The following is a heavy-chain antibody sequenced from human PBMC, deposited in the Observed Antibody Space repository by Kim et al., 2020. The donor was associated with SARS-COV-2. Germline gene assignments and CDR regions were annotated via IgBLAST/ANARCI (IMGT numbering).Heavy chain of an antibody. V-gene: IGHV3-66*01. J-gene: IGHJ6*02. D-gene: IGHD6-6*01. Sequence: GRFTISRDKSKNTLYLQMNSLRAEDTAVYYCAREGDSSSSPMAYYYGMDVWGQGTTVTVSS. CDR3: AREGDSSSSPMAYYYGMDV.